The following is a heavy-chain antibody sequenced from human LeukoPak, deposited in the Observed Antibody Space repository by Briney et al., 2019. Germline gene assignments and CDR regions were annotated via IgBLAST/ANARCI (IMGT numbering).Heavy chain of an antibody. CDR3: ATSLTDYDLDY. V-gene: IGHV3-66*01. CDR2: IFSGGNT. J-gene: IGHJ4*02. CDR1: GFTVSSKY. Sequence: AGGSLRLSCAASGFTVSSKYMSWVRQAPGKGLEWVSVIFSGGNTFYADSVKGRFTISRDNSKNTLYLQMNSLRAEDTAVYYCATSLTDYDLDYWGQGTLVTVSS. D-gene: IGHD4-17*01.